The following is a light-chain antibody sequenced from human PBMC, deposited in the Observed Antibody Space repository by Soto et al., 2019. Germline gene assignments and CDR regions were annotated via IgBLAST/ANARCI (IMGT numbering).Light chain of an antibody. J-gene: IGKJ4*01. CDR1: QSISKY. Sequence: DIQMTQSPFSLSASVGDRVTITCRASQSISKYLIWYQLKPGKAPKLLIYASSSLQSGVPSRFSGSGSGTVFPLTNSSLHLEDCAIYQCQQCYPAPPTFGGGTKVE. CDR2: ASS. CDR3: QQCYPAPPT. V-gene: IGKV1-39*01.